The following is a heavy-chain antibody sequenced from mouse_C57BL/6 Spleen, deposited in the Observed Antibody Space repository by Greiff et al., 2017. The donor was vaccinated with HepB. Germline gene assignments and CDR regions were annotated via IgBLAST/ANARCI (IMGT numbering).Heavy chain of an antibody. CDR2: IYPGSGST. Sequence: QVQLKQPGAELVKPGASVKMSCKASGYTFTSYWITWVKQRPGQGLEWIGDIYPGSGSTNYNEKFKSKATLTVDTSSSTAYMQLSSLTSEDSAVYYCARWATTVVSTGYFDYWGQGTTLTVSS. V-gene: IGHV1-55*01. D-gene: IGHD1-1*01. CDR3: ARWATTVVSTGYFDY. CDR1: GYTFTSYW. J-gene: IGHJ2*01.